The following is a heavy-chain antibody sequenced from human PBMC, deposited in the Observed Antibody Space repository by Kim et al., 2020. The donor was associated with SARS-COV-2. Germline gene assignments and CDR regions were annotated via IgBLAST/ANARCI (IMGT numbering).Heavy chain of an antibody. V-gene: IGHV4-39*01. CDR3: ARHNVVVTALGWFDP. Sequence: SETLSLTCTVSGGSISSSSYYWGWIRQPPGKGLEWIGSIYYSGSTYYNPSLKSRVTISVDTSKNQFSLKLSSVTAADTAVYYCARHNVVVTALGWFDPWGQGTLVTVSS. D-gene: IGHD2-21*02. CDR1: GGSISSSSYY. J-gene: IGHJ5*02. CDR2: IYYSGST.